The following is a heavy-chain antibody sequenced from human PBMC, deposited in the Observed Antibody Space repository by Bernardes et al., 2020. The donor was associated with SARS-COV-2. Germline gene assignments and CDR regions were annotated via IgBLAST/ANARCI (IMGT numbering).Heavy chain of an antibody. Sequence: SETLSLTCTVSAGAISRSSYYWAWIRQPPGKGLEWLGSIYHIGSTDYNPSLKSRVTISVDPSNNQFSLKLSSVTASDTAVYYCARHPSGWYGPFDTWGQGSQVTVSS. CDR2: IYHIGST. J-gene: IGHJ1*01. V-gene: IGHV4-39*01. CDR1: AGAISRSSYY. D-gene: IGHD6-19*01. CDR3: ARHPSGWYGPFDT.